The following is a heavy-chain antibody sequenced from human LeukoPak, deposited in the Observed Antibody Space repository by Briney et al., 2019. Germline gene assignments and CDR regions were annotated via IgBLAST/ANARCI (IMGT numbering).Heavy chain of an antibody. Sequence: SETLSLTCAVYGGSFSGYYWSWIRQPPGKGLEWIGEINHSGSTNYNPFLKSRVTISIDTSKNQFSLKLSSVTAADTAVYYCARGGYYDSSGSSPSYGMDVWGQGTTVTVSS. CDR1: GGSFSGYY. V-gene: IGHV4-34*01. CDR3: ARGGYYDSSGSSPSYGMDV. D-gene: IGHD3-22*01. CDR2: INHSGST. J-gene: IGHJ6*02.